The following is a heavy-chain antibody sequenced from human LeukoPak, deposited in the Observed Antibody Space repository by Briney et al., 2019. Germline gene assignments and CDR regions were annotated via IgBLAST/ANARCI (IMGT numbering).Heavy chain of an antibody. D-gene: IGHD3-16*01. V-gene: IGHV4-59*12. CDR2: IYYSGST. J-gene: IGHJ6*02. CDR1: GGSISSYY. CDR3: ARYDWGYYKYYGLDV. Sequence: SETLSLTCTVSGGSISSYYWSWIRQPPGKGLEWIGYIYYSGSTNYNPSLKSRVTISVDTSKNQLYLTLISVTAADTAVYYCARYDWGYYKYYGLDVWGQGTTVTVSS.